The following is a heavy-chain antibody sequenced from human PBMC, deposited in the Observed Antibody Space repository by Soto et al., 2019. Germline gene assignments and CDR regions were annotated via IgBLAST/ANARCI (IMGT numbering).Heavy chain of an antibody. Sequence: EVQLLESGGGLVQPGGSLRLSCAASGFTFSSYAMSWVRHAAGKGLEWVSVISGSGGSTYYADSVKGRFTISRDNSKNPLYLQMNSLGAEDTAVYYCAKDRGCSGGSCYSYFQHWGQGTLVTVSS. CDR1: GFTFSSYA. CDR2: ISGSGGST. D-gene: IGHD2-15*01. J-gene: IGHJ1*01. V-gene: IGHV3-23*01. CDR3: AKDRGCSGGSCYSYFQH.